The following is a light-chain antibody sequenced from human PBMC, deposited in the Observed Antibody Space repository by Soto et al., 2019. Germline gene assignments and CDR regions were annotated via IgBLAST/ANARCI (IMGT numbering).Light chain of an antibody. CDR3: QQSGSSPLT. CDR1: QSVSSSY. CDR2: GAS. V-gene: IGKV3-20*01. J-gene: IGKJ1*01. Sequence: EIVLTQSPGTLSLSPGERATLSCRASQSVSSSYLAWYQQKPGQAPRLLIYGASSRATGIPDRFSGSGSGTDFTLTISRLEPEDFAVYDCQQSGSSPLTFGQGTKVEIK.